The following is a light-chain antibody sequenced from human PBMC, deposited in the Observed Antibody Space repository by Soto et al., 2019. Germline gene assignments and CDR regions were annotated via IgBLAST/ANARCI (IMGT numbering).Light chain of an antibody. Sequence: EIVMTQSPATLSASPWERATLSCRASQSVRSNLAWYQQKLGQAPRLLIYGASTRATGIPARFSGSGSGTEFTLSIGSLQSEDFAVYYCQQYNNWPPTFGQGTKVDIK. V-gene: IGKV3-15*01. CDR1: QSVRSN. CDR3: QQYNNWPPT. CDR2: GAS. J-gene: IGKJ1*01.